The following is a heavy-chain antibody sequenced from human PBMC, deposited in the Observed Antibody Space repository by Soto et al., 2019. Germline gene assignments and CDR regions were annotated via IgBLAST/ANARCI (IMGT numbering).Heavy chain of an antibody. Sequence: GASVKVSCKASGYTFTGYYIHWVRQAPGQGLEWLGWINPNSGSTSSAQNFQGRVTLTRDTSISTAYMELSRLTPDDTAVYFCARDFRGKTDWLDPWGQGTLVTVSS. J-gene: IGHJ5*02. D-gene: IGHD3-16*01. CDR3: ARDFRGKTDWLDP. CDR2: INPNSGST. CDR1: GYTFTGYY. V-gene: IGHV1-2*02.